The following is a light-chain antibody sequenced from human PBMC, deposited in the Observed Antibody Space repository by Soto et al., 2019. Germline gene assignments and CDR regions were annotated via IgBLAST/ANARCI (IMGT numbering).Light chain of an antibody. V-gene: IGKV3-11*01. Sequence: EIVLTQSPATLSLSPGERATLSCRASRSVSSYLAWYQQKPGQAPRLLIYDASNRATGIPARFSGSGSGTDFTLTISSLEPEDFAVYYCQQRSNWLFTFGPGTKVDI. CDR1: RSVSSY. J-gene: IGKJ3*01. CDR2: DAS. CDR3: QQRSNWLFT.